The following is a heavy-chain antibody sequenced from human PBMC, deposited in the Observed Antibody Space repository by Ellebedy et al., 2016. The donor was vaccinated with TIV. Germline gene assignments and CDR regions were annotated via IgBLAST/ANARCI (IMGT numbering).Heavy chain of an antibody. CDR2: IYHSGST. CDR1: GYSISSGYY. CDR3: ARDPFSCSGGSCYPTHFDY. D-gene: IGHD2-15*01. J-gene: IGHJ4*02. Sequence: SETLSLXCTVSGYSISSGYYWGWIRQPPGKGLEWIGSIYHSGSTYYNPSLKSRVTISVDTSKNQFSLKLSSVTAADTAVYYCARDPFSCSGGSCYPTHFDYWGQGTLVTVSS. V-gene: IGHV4-38-2*02.